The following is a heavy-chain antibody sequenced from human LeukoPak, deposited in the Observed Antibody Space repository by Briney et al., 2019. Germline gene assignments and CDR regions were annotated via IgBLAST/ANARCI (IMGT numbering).Heavy chain of an antibody. CDR1: GGSISSGGYY. CDR2: ISHSGTT. Sequence: SETLSLTCTVSGGSISSGGYYWSWIRQPPGKGLEWIGYISHSGTTYYNPSLRSRVTISVDTSKNQFSLKLSSVTAADTAVYYCATTGIVVVTALPGWGQGTLVTVSS. CDR3: ATTGIVVVTALPG. D-gene: IGHD2-2*01. V-gene: IGHV4-30-2*03. J-gene: IGHJ4*02.